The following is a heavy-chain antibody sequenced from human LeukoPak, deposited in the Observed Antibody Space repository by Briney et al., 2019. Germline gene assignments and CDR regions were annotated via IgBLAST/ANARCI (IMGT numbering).Heavy chain of an antibody. CDR2: VGSGYYSGMS. V-gene: IGHV4-39*01. J-gene: IGHJ4*02. CDR1: GGSISSGDYF. Sequence: SETLSLTCSVSGGSISSGDYFWGWIRQPPGKGLDWIGSVGSGYYSGMSHYNPSLNSRATISVDTTKNQFFLELTSVTAADTAVYYCARRTHLGLGHVIDYLGQGTLVTVSS. D-gene: IGHD7-27*01. CDR3: ARRTHLGLGHVIDY.